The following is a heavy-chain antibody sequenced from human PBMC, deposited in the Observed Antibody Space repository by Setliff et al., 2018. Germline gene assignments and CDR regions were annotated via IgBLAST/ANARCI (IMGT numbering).Heavy chain of an antibody. Sequence: ASVKVSCKASGYTFSTYGITWVRQAPGQGLEWMGWISAYNGNTNYAQKLQGRVTMTTDTSTNTAYMELRSLRSDDTAVYYCARTVYYDSSGYGVWGQGTQVTAPQ. CDR1: GYTFSTYG. CDR2: ISAYNGNT. CDR3: ARTVYYDSSGYGV. J-gene: IGHJ1*01. D-gene: IGHD3-22*01. V-gene: IGHV1-18*01.